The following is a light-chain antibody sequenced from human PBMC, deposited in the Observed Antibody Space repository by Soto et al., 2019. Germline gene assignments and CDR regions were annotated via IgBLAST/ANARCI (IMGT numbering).Light chain of an antibody. V-gene: IGKV1-17*01. CDR1: QGIRID. CDR2: DAS. J-gene: IGKJ1*01. CDR3: LQHYSYPWT. Sequence: DIQMTQSPSSLSASVGDRVTITCRASQGIRIDLGWYQQKPGKAPKRLIYDASNLQSGVPSRFSGSGSGTEFTLTISSLQPEDFATYSCLQHYSYPWTFGQGTKLDIK.